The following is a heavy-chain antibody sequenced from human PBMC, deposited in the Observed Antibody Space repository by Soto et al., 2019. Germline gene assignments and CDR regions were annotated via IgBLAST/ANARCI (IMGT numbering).Heavy chain of an antibody. V-gene: IGHV1-18*01. CDR3: ARVLRSGTYQYYFDY. D-gene: IGHD3-10*01. CDR2: ITAYNGNT. J-gene: IGHJ4*02. CDR1: GYTFTSYG. Sequence: GASVKVSCKASGYTFTSYGISWVRQAPGQGLEWMGWITAYNGNTNYAQKFQGRVTMTTDSSTATAHMELRSLRSDDTAVYFCARVLRSGTYQYYFDYWGQGTPVTVSS.